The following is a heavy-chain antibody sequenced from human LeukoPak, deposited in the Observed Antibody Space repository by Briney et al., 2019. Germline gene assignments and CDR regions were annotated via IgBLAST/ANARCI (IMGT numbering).Heavy chain of an antibody. CDR3: ARGAPGVADWFDP. CDR1: GGSIGSGGYY. V-gene: IGHV4-31*03. D-gene: IGHD6-19*01. Sequence: SETLSLTCTVSGGSIGSGGYYWSWIRQHPGKGLEWIGYIYYSGSTYYNPSLNSRLIISVDTSKNQFSLKLSSVTAADTAVYYCARGAPGVADWFDPWGQGTLVTVSS. CDR2: IYYSGST. J-gene: IGHJ5*02.